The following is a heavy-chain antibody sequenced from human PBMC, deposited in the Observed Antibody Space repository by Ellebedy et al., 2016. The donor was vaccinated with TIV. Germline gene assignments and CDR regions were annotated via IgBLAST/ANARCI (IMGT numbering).Heavy chain of an antibody. Sequence: ASVKVSCXASGYTFTGYYMHWVRQAPGQGLEWMGWINPNSGNTGYAQKFQGRVTMTRNTSISTAYMELSSLRSEDTAVYYCARGAQPGPTDYWGQGTLVTVSS. CDR2: INPNSGNT. CDR1: GYTFTGYY. CDR3: ARGAQPGPTDY. D-gene: IGHD6-13*01. V-gene: IGHV1-8*02. J-gene: IGHJ4*02.